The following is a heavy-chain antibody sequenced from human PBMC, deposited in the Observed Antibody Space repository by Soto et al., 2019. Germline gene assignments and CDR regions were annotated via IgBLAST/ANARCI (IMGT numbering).Heavy chain of an antibody. CDR2: INAGNGNT. Sequence: SVKVSCKASGYTFTSYAMHWVRQAPGQRLEWMGWINAGNGNTKYSQKFQGRVTITRDTSASTAYMELSSLTSEDTAVYYCARDDSGFSGSHYIDYFNYWGQGALVTSPQ. J-gene: IGHJ4*02. V-gene: IGHV1-3*01. CDR3: ARDDSGFSGSHYIDYFNY. CDR1: GYTFTSYA. D-gene: IGHD1-26*01.